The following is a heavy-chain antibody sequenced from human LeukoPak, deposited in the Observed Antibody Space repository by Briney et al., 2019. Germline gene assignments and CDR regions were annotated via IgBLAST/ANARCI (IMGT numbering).Heavy chain of an antibody. CDR3: AKGTSSLNYDAFDI. CDR1: GFNLSSFG. V-gene: IGHV3-23*01. Sequence: GGSLRLSCAASGFNLSSFGVNWVRQGPGKGLEWFSGISFIISTWSADSVKGRFTISRDNSKNTVYLQMNSLRDDDTAVYYCAKGTSSLNYDAFDIWGQGTLVTVSS. CDR2: ISFIIST. J-gene: IGHJ3*02. D-gene: IGHD6-19*01.